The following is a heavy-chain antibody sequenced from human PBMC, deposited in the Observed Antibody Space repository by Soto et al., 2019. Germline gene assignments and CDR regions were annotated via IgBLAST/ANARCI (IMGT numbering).Heavy chain of an antibody. CDR2: IWYDGSNQ. J-gene: IGHJ4*02. CDR1: GFSCTTYG. V-gene: IGHV3-33*06. D-gene: IGHD2-21*02. CDR3: VKDHCGGDCYSDPDFDY. Sequence: QVQLVESGGGVVQPGRSLRLSCAASGFSCTTYGLHWVRQAPGKGLEWVAVIWYDGSNQYYADSVKGRFTISRDNSKNILYLEMNSLRVDDTAVYYCVKDHCGGDCYSDPDFDYWGQGTLVTFSS.